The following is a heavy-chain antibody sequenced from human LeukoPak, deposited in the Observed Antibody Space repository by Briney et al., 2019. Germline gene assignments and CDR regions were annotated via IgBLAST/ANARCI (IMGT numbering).Heavy chain of an antibody. CDR2: IYHSGST. Sequence: SETLSLTCAVSGGSISSGGFSWSWIRQPPGKGLECIGYIYHSGSTYYNPSLKSRVTISADRSKNQFSLKLTSVTAADTAVYYYARGADYGGNPTRNAFDIWGQGTVVTVSS. J-gene: IGHJ3*02. D-gene: IGHD4-23*01. V-gene: IGHV4-30-2*01. CDR1: GGSISSGGFS. CDR3: ARGADYGGNPTRNAFDI.